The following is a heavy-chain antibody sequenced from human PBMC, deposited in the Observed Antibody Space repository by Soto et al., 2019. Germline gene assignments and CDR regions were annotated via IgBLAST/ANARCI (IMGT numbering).Heavy chain of an antibody. CDR1: GGSISSYY. J-gene: IGHJ5*02. CDR3: ARAKAPLYSSSWYWFDP. CDR2: IYYSGST. D-gene: IGHD6-13*01. V-gene: IGHV4-59*08. Sequence: SETLSLTCTVSGGSISSYYWSWIRQPPGKGLEWIGYIYYSGSTNYNPSLKSRVTISVDTSKNQYSLKLSSVTAADTAVYFCARAKAPLYSSSWYWFDPWGQGTLVTVSS.